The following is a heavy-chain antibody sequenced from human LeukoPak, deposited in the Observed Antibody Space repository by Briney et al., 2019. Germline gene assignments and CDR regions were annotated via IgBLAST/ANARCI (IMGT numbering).Heavy chain of an antibody. Sequence: PGGSLRLSCAASGFTFSSYAMHWVRQAPGKGLEWVAVISYDGSNKYYADSVKGRFTISRDNSKNTLYLQMNSLRAEDTAVYYCARFNWNDNYWGQGTLVTVSS. CDR3: ARFNWNDNY. J-gene: IGHJ4*02. V-gene: IGHV3-30-3*01. CDR2: ISYDGSNK. CDR1: GFTFSSYA. D-gene: IGHD1-20*01.